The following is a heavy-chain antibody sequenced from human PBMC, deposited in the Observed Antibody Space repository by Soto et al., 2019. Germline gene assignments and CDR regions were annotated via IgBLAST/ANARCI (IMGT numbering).Heavy chain of an antibody. CDR1: GCTFTSYA. D-gene: IGHD2-15*01. Sequence: ASVKVSCKASGCTFTSYAMSWVRQAPGQGLEWMGGIIAIFGTSNYAQKFQGRVTITADKSTSTAYMQLSSLRSEDTAVYYCARVGCSGGSCYRYYYYGLDVWGQGPTVTVSS. CDR2: IIAIFGTS. V-gene: IGHV1-69*06. J-gene: IGHJ6*02. CDR3: ARVGCSGGSCYRYYYYGLDV.